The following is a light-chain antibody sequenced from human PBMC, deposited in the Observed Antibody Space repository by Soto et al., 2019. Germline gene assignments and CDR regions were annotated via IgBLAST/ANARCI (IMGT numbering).Light chain of an antibody. CDR3: QQPYIPPIYS. CDR1: QSISNY. CDR2: AAS. J-gene: IGKJ2*01. Sequence: DIQLTQSPSSLSASVGDRVIITCRASQSISNYLHWYQQKPGSAPKLLIHAASSLQSGVPSRFSGSGTASGTEFTPTISSLQPEDFATSYCQQPYIPPIYSFGQGTNLKI. V-gene: IGKV1-39*01.